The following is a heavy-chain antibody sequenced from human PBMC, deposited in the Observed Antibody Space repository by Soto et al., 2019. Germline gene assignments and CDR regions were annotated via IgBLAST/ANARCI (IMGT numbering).Heavy chain of an antibody. CDR2: ISYDGSNK. J-gene: IGHJ6*02. CDR1: GFTFSSYA. Sequence: QVQLVESGGGVVQPGRSLRLSCAASGFTFSSYAMHWVRQAPGKGLEWVAVISYDGSNKYYADSVKGRFTISRDNSKNTLYLQMKSLGSEDPAVYYRARDGGTGIPDYYYYYGMDVWGQGTTVTVSS. CDR3: ARDGGTGIPDYYYYYGMDV. D-gene: IGHD3-10*01. V-gene: IGHV3-30-3*01.